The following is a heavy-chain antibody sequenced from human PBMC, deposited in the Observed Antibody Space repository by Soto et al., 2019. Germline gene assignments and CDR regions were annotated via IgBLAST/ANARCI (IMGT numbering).Heavy chain of an antibody. J-gene: IGHJ4*02. Sequence: SETLSLTCAISGGSFSGYYWSWIRQPPGRGLEWVGELTHSGTTNYNPSLKGRVTISVGMSKNQFSLNLTSVTAADTAVYYCARGQLSLDYWGQGTVVTVSS. D-gene: IGHD3-16*02. CDR2: LTHSGTT. V-gene: IGHV4-34*01. CDR3: ARGQLSLDY. CDR1: GGSFSGYY.